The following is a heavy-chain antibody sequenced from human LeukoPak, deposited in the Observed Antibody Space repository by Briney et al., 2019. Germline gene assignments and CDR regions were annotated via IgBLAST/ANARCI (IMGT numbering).Heavy chain of an antibody. CDR1: GFSFNSYA. CDR3: AKGGESYYNHYYMDV. CDR2: ISGGGSST. V-gene: IGHV3-23*01. J-gene: IGHJ6*03. Sequence: GGSLRLSCAASGFSFNSYAMTWVRQAPGKGPERVSTISGGGSSTYYADSVKGRFTISRDNSKSTLYLQMNSLRAEDTAVYYCAKGGESYYNHYYMDVWGKGTTVTVSS. D-gene: IGHD3-16*01.